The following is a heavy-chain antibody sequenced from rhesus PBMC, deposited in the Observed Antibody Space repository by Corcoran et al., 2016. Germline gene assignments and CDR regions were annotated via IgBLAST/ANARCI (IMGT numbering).Heavy chain of an antibody. CDR2: IYGSGGSN. J-gene: IGHJ4*01. V-gene: IGHV4S14*01. CDR3: ARDRSGYRGYYFDY. Sequence: QVQLQESGPGLVKPSETLSLTCAVSGGSISSSNWWSWIRQPPGKGLEWIGSIYGSGGSNSLNPSLKSRVTLSVDTSKNQFSLKRSSVTAADTAVYYCARDRSGYRGYYFDYWGQGVLVTVSS. D-gene: IGHD5-24*01. CDR1: GGSISSSNW.